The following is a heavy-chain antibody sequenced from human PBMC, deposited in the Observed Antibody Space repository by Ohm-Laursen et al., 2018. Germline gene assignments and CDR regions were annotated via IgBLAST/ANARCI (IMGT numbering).Heavy chain of an antibody. Sequence: SLRLSCTASGFIVSSTYMDWVRQAPGKGLEYVAVIYTGGSTDYADSVKGRFTISRDNSKNTLYLQMNSLRAEDTAVYYCAKGRWERPTNFDYWGREPWSPSPQ. V-gene: IGHV3-53*01. CDR3: AKGRWERPTNFDY. CDR2: IYTGGST. D-gene: IGHD1-26*01. CDR1: GFIVSSTY. J-gene: IGHJ4*02.